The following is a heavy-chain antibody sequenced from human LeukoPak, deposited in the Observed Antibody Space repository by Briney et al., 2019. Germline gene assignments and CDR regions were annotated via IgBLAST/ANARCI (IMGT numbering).Heavy chain of an antibody. CDR1: GGSISNYL. V-gene: IGHV4-59*01. D-gene: IGHD2-2*01. CDR3: ARARYANAWYAFDI. J-gene: IGHJ3*02. CDR2: IYYSGST. Sequence: SETLSLTCTVSGGSISNYLWRWIRQPPGKGLEWIGYIYYSGSTNYNPSLKSRVTILVDTSKNQFSLKLTSVTAADTAAYYCARARYANAWYAFDIWGHGTMVTVSS.